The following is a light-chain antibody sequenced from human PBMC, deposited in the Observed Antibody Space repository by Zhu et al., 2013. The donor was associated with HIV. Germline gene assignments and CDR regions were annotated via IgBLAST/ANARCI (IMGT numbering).Light chain of an antibody. Sequence: EIVLTQSPGTLSLSPGERATVSCRASESVGSSHLAWYQQKPGQAPRLLMYAVSARATGIPDRFSGSGSGTDFTLTISRLEPEDFAVYYCQQYGTSPLTFGGGTKVEIK. CDR3: QQYGTSPLT. J-gene: IGKJ4*01. V-gene: IGKV3-20*01. CDR1: ESVGSSH. CDR2: AVS.